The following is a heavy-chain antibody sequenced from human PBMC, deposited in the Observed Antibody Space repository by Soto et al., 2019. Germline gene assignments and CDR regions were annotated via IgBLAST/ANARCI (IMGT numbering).Heavy chain of an antibody. CDR1: GYTFTDYY. CDR2: INPNSGAT. V-gene: IGHV1-2*04. Sequence: ASVKVSCKASGYTFTDYYMHWVRQAPGQGLEWMGWINPNSGATNYARKFQGWVTLTSDMSISTAYMELSSLKSDDTAVYYCARGELLPYAYWGQGTLVTVSS. J-gene: IGHJ4*02. D-gene: IGHD1-7*01. CDR3: ARGELLPYAY.